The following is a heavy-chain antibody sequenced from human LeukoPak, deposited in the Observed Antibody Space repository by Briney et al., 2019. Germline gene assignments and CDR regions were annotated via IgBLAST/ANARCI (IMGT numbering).Heavy chain of an antibody. Sequence: GGSLRLSCAASGFTFSSYAMHWVRQAPGKGLEYVSAISSNGGSTYYANSVKGRFTISRDNSKNTLYLQMGSLRAEDMAVYYCARPDFWSGYYDYWGQGILVTVSS. CDR3: ARPDFWSGYYDY. CDR2: ISSNGGST. CDR1: GFTFSSYA. D-gene: IGHD3-3*01. J-gene: IGHJ4*02. V-gene: IGHV3-64*01.